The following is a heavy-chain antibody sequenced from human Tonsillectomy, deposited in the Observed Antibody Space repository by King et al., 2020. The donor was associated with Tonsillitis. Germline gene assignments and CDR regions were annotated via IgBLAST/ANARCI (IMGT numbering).Heavy chain of an antibody. Sequence: VQLVESGGGLVQPGGSLRLSCAASGFTFSSYWMSWVRQAPGKGLEWVANIKQDGSEKYYVDSVKGRFTISRDNAKNSLYLQMNSLRAEDTAVYYCARTTYYYDSSGYYYFDYWGQGTLVTVSS. D-gene: IGHD3-22*01. CDR2: IKQDGSEK. CDR1: GFTFSSYW. CDR3: ARTTYYYDSSGYYYFDY. V-gene: IGHV3-7*03. J-gene: IGHJ4*02.